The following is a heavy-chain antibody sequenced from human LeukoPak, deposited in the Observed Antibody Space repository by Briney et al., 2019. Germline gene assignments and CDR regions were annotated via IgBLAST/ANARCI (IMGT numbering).Heavy chain of an antibody. CDR3: ASEGGYGGNPFGY. CDR1: GGTFSSYA. D-gene: IGHD4-23*01. CDR2: IIPIFGTA. J-gene: IGHJ4*02. V-gene: IGHV1-69*05. Sequence: ASVKVSCKASGGTFSSYAISWVRQAPGQGLEWMGGIIPIFGTANYAQKFQGRVTITTDESTSTAYMELSSLRSEDTAVYYCASEGGYGGNPFGYWGQGTLVTVSS.